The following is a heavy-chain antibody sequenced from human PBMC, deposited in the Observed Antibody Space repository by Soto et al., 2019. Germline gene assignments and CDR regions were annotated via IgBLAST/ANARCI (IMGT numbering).Heavy chain of an antibody. D-gene: IGHD7-27*01. J-gene: IGHJ5*02. CDR1: GDSISNLDYF. V-gene: IGHV4-30-4*01. Sequence: SETLSLTCSVSGDSISNLDYFWAWIRQPPGQALEYIGYIYKSATTYYNPSFESRVAISVDTSKSQFSLNVTSVTAADTAVYFCARGRYCLTGRCFPNWFDAWGQGALVTVSS. CDR2: IYKSATT. CDR3: ARGRYCLTGRCFPNWFDA.